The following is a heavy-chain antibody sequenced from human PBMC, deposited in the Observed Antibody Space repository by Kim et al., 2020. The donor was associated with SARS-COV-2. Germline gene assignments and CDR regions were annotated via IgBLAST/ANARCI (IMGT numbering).Heavy chain of an antibody. Sequence: ADTVKGRFTHSRDNSKNTLYLQMSSLRDDDTALYFCVKSASSGWYTGHFDSWGPGTLVTVSS. CDR3: VKSASSGWYTGHFDS. J-gene: IGHJ4*02. D-gene: IGHD6-13*01. V-gene: IGHV3-64D*09.